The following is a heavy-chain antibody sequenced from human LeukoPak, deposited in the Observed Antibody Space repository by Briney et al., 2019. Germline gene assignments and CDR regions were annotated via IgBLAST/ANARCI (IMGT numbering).Heavy chain of an antibody. CDR3: ARDYLLGYCSGGSCSERDY. CDR2: IYHSGST. CDR1: GYSISSGYY. V-gene: IGHV4-38-2*02. Sequence: PSETLSLTCTVSGYSISSGYYWGWIRQPPGKGLEWIGSIYHSGSTYYNPSLKSRVTISVDTSKNQFSLKLSSVTAADTAVYYCARDYLLGYCSGGSCSERDYWGQGTLVTVSS. D-gene: IGHD2-15*01. J-gene: IGHJ4*02.